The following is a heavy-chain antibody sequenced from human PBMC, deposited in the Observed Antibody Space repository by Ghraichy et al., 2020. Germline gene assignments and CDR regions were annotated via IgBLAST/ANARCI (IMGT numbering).Heavy chain of an antibody. CDR1: GFTFSTFV. Sequence: GESLNISCAASGFTFSTFVMSWVRQAPGKGLEWVSGIDGRGQNTFYADSVKGRFTISRDNSKNMLSLQMNGLRAEDTVLYYCAKRWSGNIWGPHDSWGQGTLVTVSS. CDR2: IDGRGQNT. CDR3: AKRWSGNIWGPHDS. D-gene: IGHD3-3*01. V-gene: IGHV3-23*01. J-gene: IGHJ4*02.